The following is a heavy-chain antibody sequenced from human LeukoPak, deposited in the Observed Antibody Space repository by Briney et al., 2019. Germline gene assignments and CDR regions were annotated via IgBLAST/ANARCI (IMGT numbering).Heavy chain of an antibody. CDR3: AREICQSGSRCYDAFDV. V-gene: IGHV3-48*03. Sequence: GGSLRLSCAASGFTFSTYEMDWVRQAPGKGLEWISYISNGGTTILYAGSVKGRFTISRDDAKNSLYLQMNSLRAEDTALYYCAREICQSGSRCYDAFDVWGQGTMVTVSS. CDR2: ISNGGTTI. D-gene: IGHD2-15*01. J-gene: IGHJ3*01. CDR1: GFTFSTYE.